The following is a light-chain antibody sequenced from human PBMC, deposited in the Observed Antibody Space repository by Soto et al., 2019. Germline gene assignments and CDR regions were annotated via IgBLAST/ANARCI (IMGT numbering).Light chain of an antibody. CDR2: DSS. CDR1: QSVRNW. Sequence: DTQITHSPSTLFASVGDRVTITCRASQSVRNWLAWYQQKPGRAPHLLIYDSSTLEPGVPSRFRGSGSGTEFTLTINGLQPDDFGTYYCQQYDGYSPQTFGQGTKVDIK. J-gene: IGKJ1*01. CDR3: QQYDGYSPQT. V-gene: IGKV1-5*01.